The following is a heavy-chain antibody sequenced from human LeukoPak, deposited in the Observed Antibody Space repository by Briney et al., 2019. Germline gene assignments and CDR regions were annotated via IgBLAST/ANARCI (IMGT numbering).Heavy chain of an antibody. CDR3: AEDTRSSRYYYYGMDV. J-gene: IGHJ6*02. CDR2: IIWDGGST. D-gene: IGHD6-6*01. Sequence: GGSLRLSCAASGFTFDDYTMHWVRQPPGKGLEWFSLIIWDGGSTYYADSVKGRFTISRDNSKNSLYLQMNSLRTEDTALYYCAEDTRSSRYYYYGMDVWGQGTTVTVSS. CDR1: GFTFDDYT. V-gene: IGHV3-43*01.